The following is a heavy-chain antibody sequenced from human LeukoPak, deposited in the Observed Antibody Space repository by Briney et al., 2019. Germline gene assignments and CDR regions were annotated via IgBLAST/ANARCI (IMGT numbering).Heavy chain of an antibody. J-gene: IGHJ4*02. Sequence: GGSLRLSCAASGFTFDDYGMSWVRQAPGKGLEWVSSISSSSSYIYYADSVKGRFTISRDNAKNSLYLQMNSLRAEDTAVYYRARGSGSSGYSDYWGQGTLVTVSS. CDR1: GFTFDDYG. CDR3: ARGSGSSGYSDY. D-gene: IGHD3-22*01. CDR2: ISSSSSYI. V-gene: IGHV3-21*01.